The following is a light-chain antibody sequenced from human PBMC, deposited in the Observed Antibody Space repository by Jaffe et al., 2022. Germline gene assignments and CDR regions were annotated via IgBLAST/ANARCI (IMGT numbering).Light chain of an antibody. Sequence: QSALTQPASVSGSPGQSITISCTGTRSDVGGYNYVSWYQQHPGKAPKLMIYEVSNRPSGVSNRFSGSKSGNTASLTISGLQAEDEADYYCSSYTSGSPYVFGTGTKVTVL. V-gene: IGLV2-14*01. CDR3: SSYTSGSPYV. J-gene: IGLJ1*01. CDR1: RSDVGGYNY. CDR2: EVS.